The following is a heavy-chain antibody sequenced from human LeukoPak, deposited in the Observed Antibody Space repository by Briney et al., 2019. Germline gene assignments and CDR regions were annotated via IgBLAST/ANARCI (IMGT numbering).Heavy chain of an antibody. CDR2: IYYSGST. CDR1: GGSISSYY. CDR3: ARLNGYSYGMRFDY. J-gene: IGHJ4*02. Sequence: SETLSLTCTVSGGSISSYYWSWIRQPPGKGLEWIGYIYYSGSTNYNPSLKSRVTISVDTSKNQFSLKLSSVTAADTAVYYCARLNGYSYGMRFDYWGQGTLVTVSS. D-gene: IGHD5-18*01. V-gene: IGHV4-59*08.